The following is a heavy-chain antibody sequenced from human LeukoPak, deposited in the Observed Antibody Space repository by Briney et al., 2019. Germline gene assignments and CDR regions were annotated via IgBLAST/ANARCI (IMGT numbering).Heavy chain of an antibody. Sequence: GGSLRLSCAASGFTFSSYWMHWVRQAPGKGLVRVSRINSDGSSTSYADSVKGRFTISRDNAKNTLYLQMDSLRDEDTAIYYCAKVLFSYCSSTSCYFPLDSWGQGTLVTVSS. CDR1: GFTFSSYW. CDR2: INSDGSST. V-gene: IGHV3-74*01. D-gene: IGHD2-2*01. J-gene: IGHJ4*02. CDR3: AKVLFSYCSSTSCYFPLDS.